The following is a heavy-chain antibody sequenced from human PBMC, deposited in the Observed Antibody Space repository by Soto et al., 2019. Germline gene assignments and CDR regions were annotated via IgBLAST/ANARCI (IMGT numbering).Heavy chain of an antibody. V-gene: IGHV3-30*18. CDR2: ITYEGSQI. J-gene: IGHJ6*02. D-gene: IGHD7-27*01. CDR1: GFTFPRFG. Sequence: QVQLVESGGGVVQPGRSLRLSCAASGFTFPRFGMHWVRQAPGKVLEWVALITYEGSQIYYADAVKGRFTISRDNGDNTLSLQMDNLRSEDTATYFCSKGRGEMNWANYYGLDVWGQGTTVTVSS. CDR3: SKGRGEMNWANYYGLDV.